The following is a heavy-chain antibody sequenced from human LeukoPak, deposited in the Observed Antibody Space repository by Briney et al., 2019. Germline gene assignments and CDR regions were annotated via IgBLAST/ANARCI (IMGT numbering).Heavy chain of an antibody. D-gene: IGHD6-13*01. V-gene: IGHV3-30*03. Sequence: PGGSLRLSCAASGFTFSTYGMHWVRQAPGKGLEGGAVISHDGNLKYYADSVQGRFTISRDNSKSTLYLQMNSLGAEDTAVYYCSLGMGSTWYGNNFDYWGQGTLVTVSS. CDR2: ISHDGNLK. CDR3: SLGMGSTWYGNNFDY. J-gene: IGHJ4*02. CDR1: GFTFSTYG.